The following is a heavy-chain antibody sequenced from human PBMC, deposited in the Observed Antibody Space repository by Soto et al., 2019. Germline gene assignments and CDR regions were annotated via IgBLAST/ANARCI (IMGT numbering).Heavy chain of an antibody. CDR3: ARTRQWLRDFDY. V-gene: IGHV3-23*01. D-gene: IGHD6-19*01. J-gene: IGHJ4*02. CDR2: ISGNGGNT. Sequence: VQLLESGGGLVQPGGSLRLSCATSGFTFTSHAMTWVRRAPGKGLEWVSVISGNGGNTYYADSVKGRFTVSRDNPENTLYLQMTSLKGEDTAVYYCARTRQWLRDFDYWGQGTLVTVSS. CDR1: GFTFTSHA.